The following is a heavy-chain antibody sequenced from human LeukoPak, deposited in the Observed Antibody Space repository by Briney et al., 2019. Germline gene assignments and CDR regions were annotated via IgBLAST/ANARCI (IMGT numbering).Heavy chain of an antibody. CDR1: GGSISSGGYY. Sequence: SQTLSLTCTVSGGSISSGGYYWSWIRQHPGKGLEWIGYIYYSGSTYYNPSLRSRVTISIDTSKNQFSLKLTSVTAADTAVYYCARGSNWNYGPPFDYWGQGTLVTVSS. CDR3: ARGSNWNYGPPFDY. V-gene: IGHV4-31*03. CDR2: IYYSGST. J-gene: IGHJ4*02. D-gene: IGHD1-7*01.